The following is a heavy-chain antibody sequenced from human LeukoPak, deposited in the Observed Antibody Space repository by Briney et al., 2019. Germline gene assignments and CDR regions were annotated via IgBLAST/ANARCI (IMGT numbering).Heavy chain of an antibody. CDR1: GFTFDDYA. D-gene: IGHD3-22*01. V-gene: IGHV3-9*01. CDR2: ISWNSGSI. CDR3: AKDFQYYYDSSGYSGPFDP. J-gene: IGHJ5*02. Sequence: PGGSLRLSCAASGFTFDDYAMHWVRQAPGKGLEWVSGISWNSGSIGYADSVKGRFTISRDNAKNSLYLQMNSLRAEDTALYYCAKDFQYYYDSSGYSGPFDPWGQGTLVTVSS.